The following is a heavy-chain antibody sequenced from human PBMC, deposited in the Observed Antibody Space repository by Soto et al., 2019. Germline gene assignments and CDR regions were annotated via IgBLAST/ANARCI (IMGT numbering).Heavy chain of an antibody. Sequence: SETLSLTCAVYGGSFSGYYWSWIRQPPGKGLEWIGEINHSGSTNYNPSLKSRVTISVDTSKNQFSLKLSSVTAADTAVYYCARAKGYSSSWYGYWGQGTLVTVS. V-gene: IGHV4-34*01. D-gene: IGHD6-13*01. CDR1: GGSFSGYY. J-gene: IGHJ4*02. CDR2: INHSGST. CDR3: ARAKGYSSSWYGY.